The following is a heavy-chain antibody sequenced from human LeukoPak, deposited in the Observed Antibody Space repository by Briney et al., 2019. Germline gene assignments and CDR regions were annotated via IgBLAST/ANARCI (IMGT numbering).Heavy chain of an antibody. J-gene: IGHJ4*02. D-gene: IGHD3-9*01. V-gene: IGHV4-34*01. CDR3: ARRESKVLRYFDWSDCFDY. CDR1: GGSFSGYY. Sequence: SETLSLTCAVYGGSFSGYYWSWIRQPPGKGLEWIGEINHSGSTNYNPSLKSRVTISVDTSKNQFSLKLSSVTAADTAVYYCARRESKVLRYFDWSDCFDYWGQGTLVTVSS. CDR2: INHSGST.